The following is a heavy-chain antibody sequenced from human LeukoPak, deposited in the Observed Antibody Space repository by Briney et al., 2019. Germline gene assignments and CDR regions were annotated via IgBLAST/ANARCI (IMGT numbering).Heavy chain of an antibody. J-gene: IGHJ4*02. V-gene: IGHV4-38-2*02. D-gene: IGHD6-19*01. CDR1: GYSISSGYY. CDR2: IYHSGST. CDR3: ARVYGYSSGWTFDY. Sequence: SETLSLTCTVSGYSISSGYYWGWIRQPPGKGLEWIGSIYHSGSTYYNPSLKSRVTISVDTSKNQFSLKLSSVTAADTAVYYCARVYGYSSGWTFDYWGQGTLVTVSS.